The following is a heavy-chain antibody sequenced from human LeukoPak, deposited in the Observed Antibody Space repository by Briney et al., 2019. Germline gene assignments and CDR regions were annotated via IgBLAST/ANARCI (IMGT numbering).Heavy chain of an antibody. CDR2: INHSGST. D-gene: IGHD5-18*01. CDR3: ARRRHSYGFNGWFDP. Sequence: PSATLSLTYAVYGGSFSGYYSSSTRHHPRNWLEWHGEINHSGSTNYNPSLKSRVTISVDTSKNQFSLKLSSVTAADTAVYYCARRRHSYGFNGWFDPWGQGTLVTVSS. V-gene: IGHV4-34*01. J-gene: IGHJ5*02. CDR1: GGSFSGYY.